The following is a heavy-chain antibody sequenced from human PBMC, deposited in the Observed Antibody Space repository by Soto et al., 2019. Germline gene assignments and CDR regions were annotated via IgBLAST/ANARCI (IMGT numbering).Heavy chain of an antibody. Sequence: PGGSLRLSCAASGFTFSDYYMSWIRQTPGKGLEWVSYISSGSTYADSVKGRFTISRDNAKNSLYLQMNSLRAEDTAVYYCARGSSRVGLWYLDYWGQGTLVTVSS. V-gene: IGHV3-11*05. CDR3: ARGSSRVGLWYLDY. D-gene: IGHD6-13*01. CDR2: ISSGST. J-gene: IGHJ4*02. CDR1: GFTFSDYY.